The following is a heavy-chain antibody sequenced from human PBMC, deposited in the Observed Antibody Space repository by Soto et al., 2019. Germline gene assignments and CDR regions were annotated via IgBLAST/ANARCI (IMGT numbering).Heavy chain of an antibody. D-gene: IGHD5-18*01. CDR1: GGSISSDNTY. J-gene: IGHJ4*02. CDR2: IYYSGTT. CDR3: ASLDKNMVNAFDD. Sequence: QLQLQESGPGLVKPSEALSFTCTVSGGSISSDNTYLAWIRQPPEKGLEWIATIYYSGTTYYNPYAKRRYTFTVDTSKNQFSLKLRSATAADRAVDYCASLDKNMVNAFDDWGQGTMVTVSS. V-gene: IGHV4-39*01.